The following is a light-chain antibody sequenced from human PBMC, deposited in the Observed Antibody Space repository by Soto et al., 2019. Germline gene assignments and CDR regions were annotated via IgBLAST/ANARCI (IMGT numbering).Light chain of an antibody. CDR3: QQYDNLPIT. CDR2: GAS. J-gene: IGKJ5*01. Sequence: DIQITQSPSSLSASVGDRVTITCQASQDISNSLGWYQQKPGKAPKLLIYGASTLETGVPSRFSGGGSGSDFIFTISSLQPEDIATYYCQQYDNLPITFGQGTRLEIK. CDR1: QDISNS. V-gene: IGKV1-33*01.